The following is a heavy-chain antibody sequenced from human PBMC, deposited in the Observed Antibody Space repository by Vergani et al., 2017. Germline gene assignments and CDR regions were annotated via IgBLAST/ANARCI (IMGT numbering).Heavy chain of an antibody. CDR1: GFTFSSYG. CDR2: ISYDGSNK. CDR3: AKGNRGRRDGYNLFDY. Sequence: QVQLVESGGGVVQPGRSLRLSCAASGFTFSSYGMHWVRQAPGKGLEWVAVISYDGSNKYYADSVKGRFTISRDNSKNTLYLQMNSLGAEDTAVESCAKGNRGRRDGYNLFDYWGQGTLVTVSS. V-gene: IGHV3-30*18. D-gene: IGHD5-24*01. J-gene: IGHJ4*02.